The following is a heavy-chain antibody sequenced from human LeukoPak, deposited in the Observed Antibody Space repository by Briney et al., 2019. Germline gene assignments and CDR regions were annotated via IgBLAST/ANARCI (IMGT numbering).Heavy chain of an antibody. V-gene: IGHV2-5*01. CDR1: GFSLSTSALG. J-gene: IGHJ4*02. Sequence: ESGSYAGEPTQTLTLTFTFSGFSLSTSALGVGWIRHPPGKALECLSLIYWNDDKRYSPSLKSRLTITKDTSKNKVVLKMTNMDPVDTATYYCAHSKEWFGPQPTHWGQGTLVTVSS. CDR3: AHSKEWFGPQPTH. D-gene: IGHD3-10*01. CDR2: IYWNDDK.